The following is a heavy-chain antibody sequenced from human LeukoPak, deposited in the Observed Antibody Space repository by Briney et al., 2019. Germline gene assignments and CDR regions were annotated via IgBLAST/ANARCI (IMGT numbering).Heavy chain of an antibody. J-gene: IGHJ4*02. V-gene: IGHV3-72*01. CDR2: TRNKANSYTT. Sequence: PGGSLRLSCAASGFTFSDHYMDWVRQAPGKGLEWVGRTRNKANSYTTEYAASVKGRFTISRDDSKNSLYLQMNSLRAEDTAVYYCARDQSAVGAPFDYWGQGTLVTVSS. CDR1: GFTFSDHY. CDR3: ARDQSAVGAPFDY. D-gene: IGHD1-26*01.